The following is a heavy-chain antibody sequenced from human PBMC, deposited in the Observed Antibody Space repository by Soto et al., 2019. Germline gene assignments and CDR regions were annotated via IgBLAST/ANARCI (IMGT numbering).Heavy chain of an antibody. V-gene: IGHV5-10-1*01. CDR3: ARQEVGYSYGSYYYGMDV. D-gene: IGHD5-18*01. Sequence: GESLKISCKGSGYSFTSYWISWVRQMPGKGLEWMGRIDPSDSYTNYSPSFQGHVTISADKSISTAYLQWSSLKASDTAMYYCARQEVGYSYGSYYYGMDVWGQGTTVTVSS. J-gene: IGHJ6*02. CDR2: IDPSDSYT. CDR1: GYSFTSYW.